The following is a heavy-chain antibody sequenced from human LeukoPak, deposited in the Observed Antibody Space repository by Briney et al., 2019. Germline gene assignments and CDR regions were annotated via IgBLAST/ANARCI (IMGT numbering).Heavy chain of an antibody. J-gene: IGHJ4*02. V-gene: IGHV1-2*02. D-gene: IGHD2-15*01. Sequence: ASVKVSCKASGYTFTGYYMHWVRQAPGQGLEWMGWINPNSGGTNYAQKFQGRATMTRDTSISTAYMELSRLRSDDTAVYYCANIRGYCSGGSCSDYWGQGTLVTVSS. CDR2: INPNSGGT. CDR3: ANIRGYCSGGSCSDY. CDR1: GYTFTGYY.